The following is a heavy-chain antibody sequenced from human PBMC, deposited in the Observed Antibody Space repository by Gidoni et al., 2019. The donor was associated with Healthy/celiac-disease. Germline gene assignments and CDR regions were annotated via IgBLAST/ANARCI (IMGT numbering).Heavy chain of an antibody. CDR1: GFHFSSYW. D-gene: IGHD3-3*01. J-gene: IGHJ6*02. V-gene: IGHV3-7*01. Sequence: EVQLVESGGGLVQPGGSLRLSCAASGFHFSSYWMSWVRQAPGKGLEWVANIKQDGSEKYYVDSVKGRFTISRDNAKNSLYLQMNSLRAEDTAVYYCARDLNFWSGYLYGMDVWGQGTTVTVSS. CDR3: ARDLNFWSGYLYGMDV. CDR2: IKQDGSEK.